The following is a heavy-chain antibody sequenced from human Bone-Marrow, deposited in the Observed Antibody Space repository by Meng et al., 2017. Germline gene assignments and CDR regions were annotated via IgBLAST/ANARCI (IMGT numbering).Heavy chain of an antibody. D-gene: IGHD3-3*01. CDR1: GYTLTELS. Sequence: SVKVSCKVSGYTLTELSMHWVRQAPGKGLEWMGGIIPIFGTANYAQKFQGRVTITADKSTSTAYMELSSLRSEDTAVYYCARDIGLFGVVIIGYYGMDVRGQGTTVTVSS. V-gene: IGHV1-69*06. CDR3: ARDIGLFGVVIIGYYGMDV. CDR2: IIPIFGTA. J-gene: IGHJ6*02.